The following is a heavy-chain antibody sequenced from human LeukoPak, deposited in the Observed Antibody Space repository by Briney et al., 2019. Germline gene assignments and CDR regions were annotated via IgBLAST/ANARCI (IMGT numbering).Heavy chain of an antibody. CDR2: FDPEDGET. D-gene: IGHD5-12*01. V-gene: IGHV1-24*01. CDR3: ATPRGYSGYNDKYY. Sequence: ASVKVSCKASGGTFSSYALSWVREAPGNGLEWMGGFDPEDGETIYAQKFQGRVTMTEDTSTDTAYMELSSLRSEDTAVYYWATPRGYSGYNDKYYWGQGTLVTVSS. J-gene: IGHJ4*02. CDR1: GGTFSSYA.